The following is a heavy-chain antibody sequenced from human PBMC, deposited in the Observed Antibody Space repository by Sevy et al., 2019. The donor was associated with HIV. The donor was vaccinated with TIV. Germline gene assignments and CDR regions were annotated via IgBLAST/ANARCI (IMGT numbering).Heavy chain of an antibody. V-gene: IGHV3-7*03. CDR1: GFTFSNYW. CDR3: ARDCSSTTCLWGLDF. J-gene: IGHJ6*02. Sequence: GGSLRLSCAASGFTFSNYWMSWVRQAQGKGLEWVATIKKDGTEKYYVDSVRGRFTMSRDNAKNSLYLQMNSLRVEDTALYYCARDCSSTTCLWGLDFWGQGTTVTVSS. D-gene: IGHD2-2*01. CDR2: IKKDGTEK.